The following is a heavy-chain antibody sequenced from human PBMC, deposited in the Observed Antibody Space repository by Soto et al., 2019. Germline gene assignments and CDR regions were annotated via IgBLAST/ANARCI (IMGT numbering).Heavy chain of an antibody. CDR1: GGSISGPKW. V-gene: IGHV4-4*02. Sequence: QVQLQESGPGLVKPSGTLSLTCAVSGGSISGPKWWTWVRQPPGKGLEWIAEISHSGSINYNPSLKSRVTISVDKSKNQFSLNLSSVTAADTAVYYCTRATTVTMFGLDYWGQGTLVTVSS. D-gene: IGHD4-17*01. J-gene: IGHJ4*02. CDR3: TRATTVTMFGLDY. CDR2: ISHSGSI.